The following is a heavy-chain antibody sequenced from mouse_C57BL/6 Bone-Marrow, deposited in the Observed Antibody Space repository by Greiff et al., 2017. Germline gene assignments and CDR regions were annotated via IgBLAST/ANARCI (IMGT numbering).Heavy chain of an antibody. CDR3: AIWGNYGGSSAMDY. CDR2: IHPSDSDT. V-gene: IGHV1-74*01. J-gene: IGHJ4*01. Sequence: QVHVKQPGAELVKPGASVKVSCKASGYTFTSYWMHWVKQRPGQGLEWIGRIHPSDSDTNYNQKFKGKATLTVDKSSSTAYMQLSSLTSEDSAVYYCAIWGNYGGSSAMDYWGQGTSVTVSS. CDR1: GYTFTSYW. D-gene: IGHD2-1*01.